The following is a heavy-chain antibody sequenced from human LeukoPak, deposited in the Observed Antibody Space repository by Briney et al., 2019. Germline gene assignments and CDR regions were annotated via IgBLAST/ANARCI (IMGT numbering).Heavy chain of an antibody. CDR1: GFTFSSYA. Sequence: GGSLRLSCAASGFTFSSYAMHWVRQAPGKGLEYVSATSSNGGSTYYANSVKGRFTISRDNSKNTLYLQVGSLRAEDMAVYYCARDRGIWFGELSANYYYYGMDVWGQGTTVTVSS. D-gene: IGHD3-10*01. J-gene: IGHJ6*02. CDR3: ARDRGIWFGELSANYYYYGMDV. CDR2: TSSNGGST. V-gene: IGHV3-64*01.